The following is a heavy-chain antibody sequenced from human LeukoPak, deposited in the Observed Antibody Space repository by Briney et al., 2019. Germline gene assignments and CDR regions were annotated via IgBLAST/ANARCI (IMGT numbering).Heavy chain of an antibody. CDR1: GFTFSSYW. J-gene: IGHJ4*02. CDR3: ATHPYAIAAAGVP. D-gene: IGHD6-13*01. CDR2: IKQDGSEK. V-gene: IGHV3-7*01. Sequence: GGSLRLSCAASGFTFSSYWMSWVRQAPGKGLEWVANIKQDGSEKYYVDSVKGRFTISRDNAKNSLYLQMNSLRAEDTAVYYCATHPYAIAAAGVPWGQGTLVTVSS.